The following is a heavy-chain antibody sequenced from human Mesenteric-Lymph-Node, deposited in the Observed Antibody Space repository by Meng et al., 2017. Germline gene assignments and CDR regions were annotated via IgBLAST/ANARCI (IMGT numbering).Heavy chain of an antibody. J-gene: IGHJ4*02. V-gene: IGHV4-4*02. Sequence: QLQESGPGLVKPSGTLSLTCAVSGGSLSSRNWWSWVRQPPGKGLEWIGEIYHSGSTNYNPSLKSRVTISVDESKNQFSLRLSSVTAADTAVYYCARVGAYCGGDCYHPRWGQGTLVTVSS. CDR3: ARVGAYCGGDCYHPR. D-gene: IGHD2-21*02. CDR2: IYHSGST. CDR1: GGSLSSRNW.